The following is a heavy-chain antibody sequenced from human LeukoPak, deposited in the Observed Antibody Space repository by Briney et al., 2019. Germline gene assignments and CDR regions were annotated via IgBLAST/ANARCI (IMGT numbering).Heavy chain of an antibody. CDR2: ISAYSGDT. J-gene: IGHJ6*03. Sequence: ASVTLSCKASSYTFSNFGISWVRQPHGQGLGWMGWISAYSGDTNYAQKLQGRVTMTTDTSTSTAYMELRSLTSDDTAVYFCARTTAYYFYMDVGGKGPTVTVPS. CDR1: SYTFSNFG. D-gene: IGHD2-21*02. CDR3: ARTTAYYFYMDV. V-gene: IGHV1-18*01.